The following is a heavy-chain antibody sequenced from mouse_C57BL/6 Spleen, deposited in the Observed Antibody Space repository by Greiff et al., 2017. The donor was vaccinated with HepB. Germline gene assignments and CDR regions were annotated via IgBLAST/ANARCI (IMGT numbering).Heavy chain of an antibody. CDR1: GFTFSDYG. V-gene: IGHV5-17*01. CDR3: ARRAYYSNYPDY. Sequence: DVMLVESGGGLVKPGGSLKLSCAASGFTFSDYGMHWVRQAPEKGLEWVAYISSGSSTIYYADTVKGRFTISRDNAKNTLFLQMTSLRSEDTAMYYCARRAYYSNYPDYWGQGTTLTVSS. J-gene: IGHJ2*01. D-gene: IGHD2-5*01. CDR2: ISSGSSTI.